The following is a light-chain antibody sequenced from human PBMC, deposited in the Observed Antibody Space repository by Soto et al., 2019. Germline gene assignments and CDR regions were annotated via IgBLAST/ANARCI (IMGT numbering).Light chain of an antibody. J-gene: IGKJ1*01. V-gene: IGKV3-20*01. CDR1: RSVSSTF. Sequence: EIVLTQSPGTLSLSPGERATLSCRASRSVSSTFLAWYQHKPGQAPRLHIYGASSRATGIPDRFSGSGSGTVFTRHISRLEPEDFAVYYCQQYGTSPVTFGQGTKVEIK. CDR3: QQYGTSPVT. CDR2: GAS.